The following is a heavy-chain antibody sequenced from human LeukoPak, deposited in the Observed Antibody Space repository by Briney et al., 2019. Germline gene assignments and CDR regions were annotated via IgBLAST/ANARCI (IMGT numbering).Heavy chain of an antibody. CDR1: GGSISSSNW. V-gene: IGHV4-4*02. J-gene: IGHJ4*02. CDR3: ASGYDSSGYWYYFDY. CDR2: IYHSGST. Sequence: SETPSLTCAVSGGSISSSNWWSWVRQSPGKGLEWIGDIYHSGSTNYNPSLKSRVTISVDKSKNQFSLNLSSVTAADTAVYYCASGYDSSGYWYYFDYWGQGTLVTVSS. D-gene: IGHD3-22*01.